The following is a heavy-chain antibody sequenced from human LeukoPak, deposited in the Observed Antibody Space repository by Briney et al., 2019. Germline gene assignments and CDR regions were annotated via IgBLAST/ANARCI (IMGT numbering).Heavy chain of an antibody. Sequence: PGESLRLSCEASGFTFNTHAMSWVRQAPGKGLEWVASITSSGRTPFYTDSVRGRFIISRDNSKNTLYLQMNSLRGDDSAVYYCAKDSPNFYETSGSYYKMKGDFWGQGSLVTVSS. CDR3: AKDSPNFYETSGSYYKMKGDF. D-gene: IGHD3-10*01. CDR2: ITSSGRTP. V-gene: IGHV3-23*01. CDR1: GFTFNTHA. J-gene: IGHJ4*02.